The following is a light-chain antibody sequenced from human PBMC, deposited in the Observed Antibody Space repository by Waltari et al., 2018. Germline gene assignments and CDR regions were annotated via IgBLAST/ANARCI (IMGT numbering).Light chain of an antibody. J-gene: IGKJ4*01. V-gene: IGKV3-15*01. CDR3: QQYEDWPRHS. CDR1: KNVGTS. CDR2: GAY. Sequence: EIVVTQSPATLSVSPGERVPLSCGASKNVGTSLAWYQQKPGQTPRLLIFGAYSRASGVPARFSGSGSGTDFTLAISSLQSEDFAVYYCQQYEDWPRHSFGGGTKVQIE.